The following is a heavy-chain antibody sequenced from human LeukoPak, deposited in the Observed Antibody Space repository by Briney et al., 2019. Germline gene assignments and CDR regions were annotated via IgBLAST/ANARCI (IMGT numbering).Heavy chain of an antibody. CDR2: IYYSGST. J-gene: IGHJ4*02. Sequence: SETLSLTCTVSGGSISSSSYYWGWIRQPPGKGLERIGSIYYSGSTYYNPSLKSRVTISVDTSKNQFSLKLSSVTAADTAVYYCAIFSGYDSSFDYWGQGTLVTVSS. V-gene: IGHV4-39*01. CDR3: AIFSGYDSSFDY. CDR1: GGSISSSSYY. D-gene: IGHD5-12*01.